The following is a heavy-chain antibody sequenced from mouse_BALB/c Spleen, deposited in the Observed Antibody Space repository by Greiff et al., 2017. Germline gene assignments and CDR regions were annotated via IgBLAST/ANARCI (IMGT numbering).Heavy chain of an antibody. CDR2: IDPENGDT. CDR1: GFNIKDYY. J-gene: IGHJ4*01. Sequence: FQLQQSGAELVRSGASVKLSCTASGFNIKDYYMHWVKQRPEQGLEWIGWIDPENGDTEYAPKFQGKATMTADTSSNTAYLQLSSLTSEDTAVYYGNGGAMDYWGQGTSVTVSS. V-gene: IGHV14-4*02. CDR3: NGGAMDY.